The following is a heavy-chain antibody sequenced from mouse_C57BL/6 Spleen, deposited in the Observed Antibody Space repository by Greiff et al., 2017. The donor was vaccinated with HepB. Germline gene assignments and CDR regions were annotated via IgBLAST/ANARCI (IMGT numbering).Heavy chain of an antibody. CDR1: GYSITSGYY. D-gene: IGHD2-4*01. CDR3: ARIYYEVY. CDR2: ISYDGSN. Sequence: ESGPGLVKPSQSLSLTCSVTGYSITSGYYWNWIRQFPGNKLEWMGYISYDGSNNYNPSLKNRISITRDTSKNQFFLKLNSVTTEDTATYYCARIYYEVYWGQGTTLTVSS. V-gene: IGHV3-6*01. J-gene: IGHJ2*01.